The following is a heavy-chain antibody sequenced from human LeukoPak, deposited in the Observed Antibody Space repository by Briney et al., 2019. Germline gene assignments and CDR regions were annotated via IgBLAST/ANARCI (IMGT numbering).Heavy chain of an antibody. V-gene: IGHV3-30*03. CDR2: ISYDGSNE. J-gene: IGHJ4*02. D-gene: IGHD7-27*01. Sequence: GGSLRLSCAASGLTFSNYGMHWVRQAPGKGLEWVAVISYDGSNEYYADSVKGRFTISRDTSKNTLYLQMNSLRAEDTALYYCARKFLTGRLIDYWGQGTLVTVSS. CDR3: ARKFLTGRLIDY. CDR1: GLTFSNYG.